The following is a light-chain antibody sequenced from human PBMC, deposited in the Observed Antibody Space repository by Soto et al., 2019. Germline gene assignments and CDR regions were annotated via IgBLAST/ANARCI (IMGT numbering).Light chain of an antibody. V-gene: IGKV1-5*03. J-gene: IGKJ1*01. CDR3: QQYNDNWT. CDR2: KAS. CDR1: QSISSW. Sequence: DIQMTQSPSTLSACVGDRVTITCRASQSISSWLAWYQQKPGKAPKILIYKASNLQSGVPSRFSGSGSGTDFTLAISSLQPDDSATYYCQQYNDNWTFGQGTKVEIK.